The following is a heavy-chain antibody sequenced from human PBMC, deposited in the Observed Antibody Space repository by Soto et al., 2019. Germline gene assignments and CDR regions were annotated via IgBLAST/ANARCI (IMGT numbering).Heavy chain of an antibody. CDR3: ARDDNDEYGADRGGFGC. CDR2: IWYDGSNK. V-gene: IGHV3-33*01. Sequence: QVHLVESGGGVVQPGTSLRLSCAASGFSFSIFGMHWVRQAPGKGLEWVAGIWYDGSNKYYADSVKGRFSSSRDNSKNTLYLQMNSLRAEDTAVYYCARDDNDEYGADRGGFGCWGQGTLVTVSS. CDR1: GFSFSIFG. D-gene: IGHD1-1*01. J-gene: IGHJ4*02.